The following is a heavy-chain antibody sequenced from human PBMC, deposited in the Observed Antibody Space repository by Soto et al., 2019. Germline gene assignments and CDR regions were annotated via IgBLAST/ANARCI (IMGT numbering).Heavy chain of an antibody. J-gene: IGHJ4*02. CDR3: ARGALGSSWYIMYS. Sequence: ASVKVSCKASGYTFTSYGISWVRQAPGQGLEWMGWISAYNGKTNYAQNLQGRVTMTTDTSTSTAYMELRNLGSDDTAVYYCARGALGSSWYIMYSWGQGTLVTVSS. CDR1: GYTFTSYG. D-gene: IGHD6-13*01. V-gene: IGHV1-18*01. CDR2: ISAYNGKT.